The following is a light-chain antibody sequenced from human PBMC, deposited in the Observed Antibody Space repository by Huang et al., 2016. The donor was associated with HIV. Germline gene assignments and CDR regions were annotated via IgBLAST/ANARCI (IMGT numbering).Light chain of an antibody. CDR1: QSVSSN. CDR2: GAS. Sequence: EIVMTQSPATLSVSPGERATLSCRASQSVSSNLAWYQQKPGQAPRLLIYGASTRATDIPARFSVSGSGTEFTLTISSLQSEDFAFYYCQQYNNWPPFTFGPGTKVDIK. J-gene: IGKJ3*01. V-gene: IGKV3-15*01. CDR3: QQYNNWPPFT.